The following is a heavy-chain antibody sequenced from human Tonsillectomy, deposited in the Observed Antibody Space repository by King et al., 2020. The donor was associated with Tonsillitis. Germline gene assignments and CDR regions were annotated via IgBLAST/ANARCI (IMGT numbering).Heavy chain of an antibody. CDR2: MYYIGTS. V-gene: IGHV4-39*01. J-gene: IGHJ4*02. Sequence: QLQESGPGVVKPSETLSLTCTVSGGSISSSDHYWVWIRQPPGKGLEWIGYMYYIGTSFYNASLKSRITISGGTSENRFSLKLSSVTAADTAVYFCAGYVSGSFDYWGQGVLVTVSS. D-gene: IGHD1-26*01. CDR1: GGSISSSDHY. CDR3: AGYVSGSFDY.